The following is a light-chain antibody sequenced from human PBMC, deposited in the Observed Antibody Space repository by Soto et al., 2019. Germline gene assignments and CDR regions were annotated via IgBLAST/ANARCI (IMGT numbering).Light chain of an antibody. Sequence: QSALTQPASVSGTPGQSITFSCTGSNSDVGIYDFVSWYQHHPGRAPKLIVSEVSHRPSGVSNRFSGSKSGNTASLTISGLQSEDEADYYCISYTSDDGRYVFGTGTKVTVL. CDR3: ISYTSDDGRYV. J-gene: IGLJ1*01. V-gene: IGLV2-14*01. CDR1: NSDVGIYDF. CDR2: EVS.